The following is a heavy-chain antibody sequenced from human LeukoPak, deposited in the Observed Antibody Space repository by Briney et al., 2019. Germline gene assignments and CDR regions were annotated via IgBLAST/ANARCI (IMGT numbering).Heavy chain of an antibody. V-gene: IGHV3-7*03. CDR3: ARGTSPDYGDEDAFDI. D-gene: IGHD4-17*01. Sequence: PGGSLRLSCTASGFIFSTSWMTWVRQAPGKGLEWVANINLDGSEKYYVDSVKGRFTISRDNAKNSLYLQMNSLRAEDTAVYYCARGTSPDYGDEDAFDIWGQGTMVTVSS. CDR2: INLDGSEK. J-gene: IGHJ3*02. CDR1: GFIFSTSW.